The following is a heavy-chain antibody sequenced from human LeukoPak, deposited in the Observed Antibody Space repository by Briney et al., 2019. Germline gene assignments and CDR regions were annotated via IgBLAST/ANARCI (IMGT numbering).Heavy chain of an antibody. V-gene: IGHV3-23*01. CDR1: GFTFSSYG. CDR3: AKADYDSSGHFDY. Sequence: GGTLRLSCAASGFTFSSYGMSWVRQAPGKGLEWVSGISGSGSSTYYADSVKGRFTISRDNSKNTLFLQMNSLRVEDTAVYYCAKADYDSSGHFDYWGQGTLVTVSS. D-gene: IGHD3-22*01. J-gene: IGHJ4*02. CDR2: ISGSGSST.